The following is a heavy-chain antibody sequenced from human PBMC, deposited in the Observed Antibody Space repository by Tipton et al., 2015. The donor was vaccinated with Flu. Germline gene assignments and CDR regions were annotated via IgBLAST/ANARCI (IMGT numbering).Heavy chain of an antibody. V-gene: IGHV3-23*01. J-gene: IGHJ6*02. Sequence: SLRLSCAASGFTFSNYAMSWVRQAPGKGLEWASVISGSGGSTYYADSVKGRFTISRDNSKNTLYLHMNSLRAEDTAVYYCTKEVATITTVAGGMDVWGQGTTVTVSS. CDR3: TKEVATITTVAGGMDV. CDR2: ISGSGGST. CDR1: GFTFSNYA. D-gene: IGHD5-12*01.